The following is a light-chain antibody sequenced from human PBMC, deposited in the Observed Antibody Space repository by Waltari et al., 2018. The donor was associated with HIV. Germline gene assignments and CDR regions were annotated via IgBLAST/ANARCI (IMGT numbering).Light chain of an antibody. J-gene: IGLJ2*01. CDR2: KDN. CDR3: YSATENNLV. CDR1: VLSKKF. Sequence: SYELTQPSSVSVSPGQTARITCSGDVLSKKFARWFQQKPGQAPVLIIYKDNERPSGIPERFSGSSLGTTVTLTISGAQVDDEADYYCYSATENNLVFGGGTKLTVL. V-gene: IGLV3-27*01.